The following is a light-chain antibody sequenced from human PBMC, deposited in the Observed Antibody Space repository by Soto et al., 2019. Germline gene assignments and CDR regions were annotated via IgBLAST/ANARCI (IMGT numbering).Light chain of an antibody. CDR2: DAS. CDR1: QSVGTW. Sequence: DIQMTQSPSTLSASVGDRVTVTCRASQSVGTWLAWYQQKPGRAPNLLIYDASTLASAVPSRFSGSGSGTEFTLTISCLQSEDFATYYCQQYYSYPPTLGQGTRVEIK. J-gene: IGKJ5*01. CDR3: QQYYSYPPT. V-gene: IGKV1-5*01.